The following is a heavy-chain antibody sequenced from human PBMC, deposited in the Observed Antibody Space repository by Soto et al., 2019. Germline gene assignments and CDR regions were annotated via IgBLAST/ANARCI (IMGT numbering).Heavy chain of an antibody. Sequence: PEARCHRYTGSGGPPRPYSWNLIRQSAGTGLEWIGRIYSSGKTYYNPSLKSRVTLSLDMLNNQISLKVTSVTAADTAMYFCARERTYQMFGDDHLDFWGLGTMVT. CDR1: GGPPRPYS. J-gene: IGHJ3*01. CDR3: ARERTYQMFGDDHLDF. V-gene: IGHV4-4*07. CDR2: IYSSGKT. D-gene: IGHD2-21*01.